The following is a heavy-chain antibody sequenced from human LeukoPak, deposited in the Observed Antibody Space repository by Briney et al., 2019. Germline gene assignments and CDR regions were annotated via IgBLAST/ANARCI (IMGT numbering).Heavy chain of an antibody. V-gene: IGHV7-4-1*02. CDR3: ARQPDYDFWSGYPMWFDP. CDR2: INTNTGNP. CDR1: GYTFTSYA. J-gene: IGHJ5*02. Sequence: AASVTVSCKASGYTFTSYAMNWVRQAPGQGLEWMGWINTNTGNPTYAQGFTGRFVFSLDTSVSTAYLQISSLKAEDTAVYYCARQPDYDFWSGYPMWFDPWGQGTLVTVSS. D-gene: IGHD3-3*01.